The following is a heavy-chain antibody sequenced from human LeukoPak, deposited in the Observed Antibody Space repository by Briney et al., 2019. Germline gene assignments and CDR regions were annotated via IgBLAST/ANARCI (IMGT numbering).Heavy chain of an antibody. CDR3: ARLRFYGSGSPFDP. CDR1: GGSISSYY. J-gene: IGHJ5*02. CDR2: IYYSGST. V-gene: IGHV4-39*01. D-gene: IGHD3-10*01. Sequence: SETLSLTCTVSGGSISSYYWCWIRQPPGKGLEWIGSIYYSGSTYYNPSLKSRVTISVDTSKNQFSLKLSSVTAADTAVYYCARLRFYGSGSPFDPWGQGTLVTVSS.